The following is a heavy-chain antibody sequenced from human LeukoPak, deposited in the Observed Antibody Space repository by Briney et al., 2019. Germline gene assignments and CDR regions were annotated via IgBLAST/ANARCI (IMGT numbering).Heavy chain of an antibody. Sequence: KASQTLSLTCTVSGGSISSGGYYWSWIRQHPGKGLEWIGYINYSGSTYYNPSLKSRVTISVDTSKNQFSLKLSSVTAADTAVYYCARGGPRYGHPFDYWGQGTLVTVSS. V-gene: IGHV4-31*03. CDR2: INYSGST. J-gene: IGHJ4*02. CDR1: GGSISSGGYY. D-gene: IGHD5-18*01. CDR3: ARGGPRYGHPFDY.